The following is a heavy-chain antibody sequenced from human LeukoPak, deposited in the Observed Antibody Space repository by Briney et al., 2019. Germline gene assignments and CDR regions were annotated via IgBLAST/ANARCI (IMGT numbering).Heavy chain of an antibody. J-gene: IGHJ4*02. CDR1: GFTFSSYA. V-gene: IGHV3-30*04. Sequence: GGSLRLSCAASGFTFSSYAMHWVRQAPGKGLEWVAVISYDGSNKYYADSVKGRFTISRDNAQNSLYLQMNGLRVEDTAVYYCTRRLDDWGQGTLVTVSS. D-gene: IGHD3-16*01. CDR2: ISYDGSNK. CDR3: TRRLDD.